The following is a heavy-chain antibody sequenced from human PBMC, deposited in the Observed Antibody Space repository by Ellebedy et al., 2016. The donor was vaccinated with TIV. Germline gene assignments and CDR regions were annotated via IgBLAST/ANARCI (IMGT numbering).Heavy chain of an antibody. CDR3: ANDEGLQPQYFRYYGLDV. J-gene: IGHJ6*02. CDR2: INSGGDTT. Sequence: PGGSLRLSCAGSTSTFSNYYFSWVRQAPGKGLEWGSVINSGGDTTYYADSVKGRFTISSDNSKNTLYLQMNGLRVEDTAVYYCANDEGLQPQYFRYYGLDVWGQGTTVIVSS. V-gene: IGHV3-23*01. D-gene: IGHD2/OR15-2a*01. CDR1: TSTFSNYY.